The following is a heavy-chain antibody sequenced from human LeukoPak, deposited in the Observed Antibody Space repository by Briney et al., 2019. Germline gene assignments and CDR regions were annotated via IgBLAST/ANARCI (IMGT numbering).Heavy chain of an antibody. CDR3: ARDPKSQLLLDY. CDR2: INPYSGAI. D-gene: IGHD2-2*01. J-gene: IGHJ4*02. CDR1: GFTFTDEY. V-gene: IGHV1-2*02. Sequence: ASVKVSCKSSGFTFTDEYIHWVRQAPGQGLEWMGWINPYSGAINYAQKFQGRITLTRDTSISTAYMELSRLTSGDTAVYYCARDPKSQLLLDYWGQGTLVTVSS.